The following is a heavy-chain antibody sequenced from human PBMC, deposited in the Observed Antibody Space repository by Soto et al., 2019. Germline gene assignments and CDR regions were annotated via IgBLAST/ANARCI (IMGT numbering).Heavy chain of an antibody. D-gene: IGHD6-6*01. CDR1: GYTFTSYG. J-gene: IGHJ4*02. CDR3: ARGRIAARPSDY. CDR2: INAGNGNT. Sequence: ASVKVSCKASGYTFTSYGISWVRQAPGQRLEWMGWINAGNGNTKYSQKFQGRVTITRDTSASTAYMELSSLRSEDTAVYYCARGRIAARPSDYWGQGTLVTVSS. V-gene: IGHV1-3*01.